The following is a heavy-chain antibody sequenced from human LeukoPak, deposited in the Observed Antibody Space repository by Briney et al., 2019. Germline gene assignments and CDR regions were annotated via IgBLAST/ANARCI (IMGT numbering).Heavy chain of an antibody. CDR3: AKSGCGGTSCYQPYNRFDP. CDR1: GYTFTAYY. Sequence: GASVNVSCKASGYTFTAYYIHWVRQAPGQGLEWMGRINPDSGGTNYAQKFQGRVTMTRDTSISTAYMELSSLRSDDTAVYYCAKSGCGGTSCYQPYNRFDPWGQGSLVTVSS. J-gene: IGHJ5*02. V-gene: IGHV1-2*06. D-gene: IGHD2-2*01. CDR2: INPDSGGT.